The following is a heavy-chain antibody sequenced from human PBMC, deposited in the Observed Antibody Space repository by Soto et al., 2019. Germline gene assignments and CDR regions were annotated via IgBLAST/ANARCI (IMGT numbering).Heavy chain of an antibody. CDR3: ARDGDYYDSSDYYLTY. CDR2: IYHSGST. V-gene: IGHV4-59*01. Sequence: SETLSLTCTVSGGSMNNYYWSWIRQPPGKGLEWIGYIYHSGSTNYHPSLKSRVTISVDTSKNQFSLKLISVTAADTAVYYCARDGDYYDSSDYYLTYWGQGTLVTVSS. CDR1: GGSMNNYY. J-gene: IGHJ4*02. D-gene: IGHD3-22*01.